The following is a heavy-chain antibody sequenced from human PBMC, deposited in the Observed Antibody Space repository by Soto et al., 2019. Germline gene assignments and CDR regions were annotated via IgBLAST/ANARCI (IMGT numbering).Heavy chain of an antibody. D-gene: IGHD3-22*01. J-gene: IGHJ5*02. CDR3: ASYRSHYDSSGSIISTWLDP. V-gene: IGHV4-59*01. Sequence: SETLSLTCTVSGGSISSYYWSWIRQPPGKGLEWIGYIYYSGSTNYNPSLKSRVTISVDTSKNQFSLKLSSVTAADTAVYYCASYRSHYDSSGSIISTWLDPWGQGPLVTVSS. CDR1: GGSISSYY. CDR2: IYYSGST.